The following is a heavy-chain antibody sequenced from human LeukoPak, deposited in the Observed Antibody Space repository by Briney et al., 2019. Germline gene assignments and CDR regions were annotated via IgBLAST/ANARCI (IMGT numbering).Heavy chain of an antibody. CDR3: AREGHLGKYFDL. D-gene: IGHD3-16*01. Sequence: GGSLRLSCTASGITVSNNYMSWVRQAPGKGLDWVSVMYVGGRAFYADSVRGRFTISRDNSKNTLYLQMNSLRVEDTAVYYCAREGHLGKYFDLWGRGTQVTVSS. V-gene: IGHV3-53*01. J-gene: IGHJ2*01. CDR1: GITVSNNY. CDR2: MYVGGRA.